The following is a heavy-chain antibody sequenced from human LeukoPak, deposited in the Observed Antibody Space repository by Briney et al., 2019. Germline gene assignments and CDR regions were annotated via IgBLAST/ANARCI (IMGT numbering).Heavy chain of an antibody. J-gene: IGHJ4*02. V-gene: IGHV4-59*01. CDR3: ARGSRPGYYFDY. CDR1: GGSLSSYY. D-gene: IGHD2-2*01. CDR2: IYYSGST. Sequence: SETLSLTCTVSGGSLSSYYWSWIRQPPGKGLEWIGYIYYSGSTNYNPFLKSRVTISVDTSKNQFSLKLSSVTAADTAVYYCARGSRPGYYFDYWGQGTLVTVSS.